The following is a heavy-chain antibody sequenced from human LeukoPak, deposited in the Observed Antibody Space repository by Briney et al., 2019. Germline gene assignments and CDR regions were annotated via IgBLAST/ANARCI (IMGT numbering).Heavy chain of an antibody. D-gene: IGHD3-22*01. CDR2: ISAYNGNT. CDR3: ARAGAYYYDSSGYRY. CDR1: GYTFTSYG. V-gene: IGHV1-18*01. Sequence: ASVKVSCKASGYTFTSYGISWVRQAPGQGLEWMGWISAYNGNTNYAQKLQGRVTMTTDTSTSTAYMELRSLRSDDTAVYYCARAGAYYYDSSGYRYWGQGTQVTVSS. J-gene: IGHJ4*02.